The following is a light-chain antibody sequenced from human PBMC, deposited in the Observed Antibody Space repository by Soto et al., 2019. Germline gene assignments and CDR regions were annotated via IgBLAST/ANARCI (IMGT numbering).Light chain of an antibody. Sequence: DIQMPQSPSSLSASVGDRVSITCRASQNIRNYLNWYQQKPGKAPKVLIYGAASLQSGVPSRFSGSGSGTNFTLTINSLQPEDYATYYCQRSYNIQALTFGGGTKVDIK. CDR1: QNIRNY. V-gene: IGKV1-39*01. J-gene: IGKJ4*01. CDR2: GAA. CDR3: QRSYNIQALT.